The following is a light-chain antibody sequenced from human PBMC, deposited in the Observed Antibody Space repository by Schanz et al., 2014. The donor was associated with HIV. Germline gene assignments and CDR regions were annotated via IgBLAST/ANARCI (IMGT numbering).Light chain of an antibody. J-gene: IGKJ1*01. Sequence: EIVMTQSPATLSVSPGERATLSCRASQSVSSNLAWYQQNPGQAPRLLIYGASSRATGIPDRFSGSGSGTDFTLTISSLEPEDFAVYYCQQRSNWPTWTFGQGTKVEIK. V-gene: IGKV3-11*01. CDR2: GAS. CDR1: QSVSSN. CDR3: QQRSNWPTWT.